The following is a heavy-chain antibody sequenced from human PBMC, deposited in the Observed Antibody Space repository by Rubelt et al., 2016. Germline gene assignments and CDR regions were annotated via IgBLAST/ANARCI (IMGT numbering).Heavy chain of an antibody. CDR2: INPNSGGP. D-gene: IGHD3-16*01. Sequence: QVQLVQSGAEVKKPGASVKVSCKASGYTFTGYYMHWVRQAPGQGLEWMGWINPNSGGPNFAQKLQGRVTMTRDTSISTAYMELSRLRSDDTAVYYCARDSRGYFDYWGQGTLVTVSS. CDR1: GYTFTGYY. J-gene: IGHJ4*02. CDR3: ARDSRGYFDY. V-gene: IGHV1-2*02.